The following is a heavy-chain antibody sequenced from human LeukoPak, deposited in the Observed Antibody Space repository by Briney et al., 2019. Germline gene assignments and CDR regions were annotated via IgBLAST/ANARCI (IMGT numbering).Heavy chain of an antibody. V-gene: IGHV1-46*01. D-gene: IGHD3-22*01. CDR3: ARASRKVITRYYFDY. CDR2: INPSGGST. CDR1: GYTFTSYY. J-gene: IGHJ4*02. Sequence: ASVKVSCKASGYTFTSYYMHWVRQAPGQGLERMGIINPSGGSTSYAQKFQGRVTMTRDTSTSTVYMELSSLRSEDTAVYYCARASRKVITRYYFDYWGQGTLVTVSS.